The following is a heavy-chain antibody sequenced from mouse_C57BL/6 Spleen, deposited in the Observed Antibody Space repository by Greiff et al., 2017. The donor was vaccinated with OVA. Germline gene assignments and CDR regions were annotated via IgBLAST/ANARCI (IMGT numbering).Heavy chain of an antibody. J-gene: IGHJ2*01. CDR1: GYTFTSYW. CDR3: ARSRITTVRDYFDY. D-gene: IGHD1-1*01. V-gene: IGHV1-64*01. CDR2: IHPNSGST. Sequence: QVQLQLPGAELVKPGASVKLSCKASGYTFTSYWMHWVKQRPGQGLEWIGMIHPNSGSTNYNEKFKSKATLTVDKSSSTAYMQLSSLSSEDSAVYYCARSRITTVRDYFDYWGQGTTLTVSS.